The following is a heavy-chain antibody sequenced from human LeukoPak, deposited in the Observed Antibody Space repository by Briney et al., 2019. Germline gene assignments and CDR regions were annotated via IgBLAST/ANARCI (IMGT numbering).Heavy chain of an antibody. CDR2: ISSSSSTI. CDR3: ASGGVYGDPIIDY. V-gene: IGHV3-48*01. CDR1: GFTFSSYS. J-gene: IGHJ4*02. D-gene: IGHD4-17*01. Sequence: PGGSLRLSCAASGFTFSSYSMNWVRQAPGKGLEWVSYISSSSSTIYYADSVKGRFTISRDNAKNSLYLQMNSLRAEDTAVYYCASGGVYGDPIIDYWGQGTLVTVSS.